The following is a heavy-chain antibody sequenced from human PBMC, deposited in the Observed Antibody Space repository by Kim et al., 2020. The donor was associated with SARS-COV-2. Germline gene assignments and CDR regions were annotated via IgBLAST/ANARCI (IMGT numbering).Heavy chain of an antibody. CDR3: ARAQWAYYFDY. CDR2: T. J-gene: IGHJ4*02. V-gene: IGHV4-59*01. Sequence: TNSNPSLKSRVTISVDTSKNQFSLKLSSVTAADTAVYYCARAQWAYYFDYWGQGTLVTVSS. D-gene: IGHD1-26*01.